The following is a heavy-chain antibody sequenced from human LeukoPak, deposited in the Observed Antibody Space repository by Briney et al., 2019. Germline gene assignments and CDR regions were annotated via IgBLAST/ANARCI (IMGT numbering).Heavy chain of an antibody. D-gene: IGHD4-17*01. Sequence: PGGSLRLSCAASGFTFSSYSMNWVRQAPGKGLEWVSYISSRSSSTYYADSVKGRFTLSRDNAKNSLYLQMNSLRDEDTAVYYCARGDYGDRDLDYWGQGTLVTVSS. V-gene: IGHV3-48*02. J-gene: IGHJ4*02. CDR2: ISSRSSST. CDR1: GFTFSSYS. CDR3: ARGDYGDRDLDY.